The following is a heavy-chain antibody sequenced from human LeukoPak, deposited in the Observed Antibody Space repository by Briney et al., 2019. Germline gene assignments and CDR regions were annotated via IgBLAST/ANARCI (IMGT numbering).Heavy chain of an antibody. J-gene: IGHJ4*02. CDR2: IYHSGST. Sequence: PSETLSLTCAVSGGSISSGGYSWSWIRQPPGKGPEWIGYIYHSGSTYYNPSLKSRVTISVDRSKNQFSLKLSSVTAADTAVYYCARRGRSAGYSSGWSRYFDYWGQGTLVTVSS. CDR1: GGSISSGGYS. V-gene: IGHV4-30-2*01. D-gene: IGHD6-19*01. CDR3: ARRGRSAGYSSGWSRYFDY.